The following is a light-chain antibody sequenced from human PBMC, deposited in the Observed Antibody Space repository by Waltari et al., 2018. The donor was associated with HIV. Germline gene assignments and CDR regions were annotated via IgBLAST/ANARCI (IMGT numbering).Light chain of an antibody. CDR1: QSLLTSAEYTC. Sequence: IVSTQSPLVLPVTRGEPASISCSCSQSLLTSAEYTCLNWYLQKPGQSPRLLIFLNSNRASGVPDRFSGSRSGTDFTLRIARVEAEDVGIYYCMQTLQAPWTFGQGTKVE. V-gene: IGKV2-28*01. CDR2: LNS. CDR3: MQTLQAPWT. J-gene: IGKJ2*02.